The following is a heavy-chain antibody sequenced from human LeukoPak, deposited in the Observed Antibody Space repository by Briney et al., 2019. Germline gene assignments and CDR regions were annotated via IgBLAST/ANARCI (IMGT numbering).Heavy chain of an antibody. D-gene: IGHD1-26*01. Sequence: GGPLRLSCTASGFTFGDYAMSWVRQAPGKGLEWVGFIRSKAYGGATEYAASVKGRFTISRDDSKSIAYLQMNSLKTEDTAVYYCTRGEWELPDYWGQGTLVTVSS. CDR3: TRGEWELPDY. J-gene: IGHJ4*02. CDR1: GFTFGDYA. V-gene: IGHV3-49*04. CDR2: IRSKAYGGAT.